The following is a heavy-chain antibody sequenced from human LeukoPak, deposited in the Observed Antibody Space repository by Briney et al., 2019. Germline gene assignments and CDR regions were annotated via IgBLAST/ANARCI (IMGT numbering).Heavy chain of an antibody. V-gene: IGHV6-1*01. J-gene: IGHJ6*02. Sequence: SQTLSLTCAISGDSFSSNSAAWNWIRQSPSRGLEWLGRTYYRSKWYNDYAVSVKSRITINPDTSKNQFSLQLNSVTPEDTAVYYCARDRGAAAGRWYYYYYGMDVWGQGTTVTVSS. CDR2: TYYRSKWYN. CDR3: ARDRGAAAGRWYYYYYGMDV. D-gene: IGHD6-13*01. CDR1: GDSFSSNSAA.